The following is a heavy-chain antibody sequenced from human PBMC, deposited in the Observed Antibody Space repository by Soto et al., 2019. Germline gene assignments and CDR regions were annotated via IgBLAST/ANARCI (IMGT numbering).Heavy chain of an antibody. J-gene: IGHJ6*02. CDR2: IYYSGST. CDR3: ASYSSSWYENYYYYGMDV. CDR1: GGSISSSSYY. Sequence: PSETLSLTXTVSGGSISSSSYYWGWIRQPPGKGLEWIGSIYYSGSTYYNPSLKSRVTISVDTSKNQFSLKLSSVTAADTAVYYCASYSSSWYENYYYYGMDVWGQGTTVTVSS. D-gene: IGHD6-13*01. V-gene: IGHV4-39*01.